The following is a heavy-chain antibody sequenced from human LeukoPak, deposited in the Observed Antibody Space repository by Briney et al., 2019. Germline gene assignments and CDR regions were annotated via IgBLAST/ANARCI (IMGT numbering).Heavy chain of an antibody. D-gene: IGHD3-3*01. J-gene: IGHJ4*02. Sequence: GGSLRLSCAASGFTFSSYWMSWVRQAPGKGLEWVANIKQDGSEKYYVDSVKGRFTISRDNAKNSLYLQMNSLRAEDTAVYYCARDLRFLEWLLYDYWGQGTLVTVSS. CDR3: ARDLRFLEWLLYDY. V-gene: IGHV3-7*01. CDR1: GFTFSSYW. CDR2: IKQDGSEK.